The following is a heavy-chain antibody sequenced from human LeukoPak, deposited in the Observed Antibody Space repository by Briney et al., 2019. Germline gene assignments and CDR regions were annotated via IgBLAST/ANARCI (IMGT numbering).Heavy chain of an antibody. CDR2: ISGSGNGFSI. CDR3: VKDFGRIRGTPDS. J-gene: IGHJ4*02. D-gene: IGHD1-26*01. CDR1: GFVFTIYT. Sequence: PGGSLRLSCSASGFVFTIYTMYWVRQAPGKGQEYVSTISGSGNGFSIYYADSVKGRFTISRDDSKSILYLQMNGLRSEDTAVYYCVKDFGRIRGTPDSWGQGTLVTVSS. V-gene: IGHV3-64D*06.